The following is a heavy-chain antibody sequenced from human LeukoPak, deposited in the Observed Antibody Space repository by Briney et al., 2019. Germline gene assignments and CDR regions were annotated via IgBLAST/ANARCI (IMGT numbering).Heavy chain of an antibody. CDR2: IKSDGSYT. CDR1: GFNFSSYW. CDR3: ARDLPYCGGDCYTFDH. D-gene: IGHD2-21*02. J-gene: IGHJ4*02. V-gene: IGHV3-74*01. Sequence: GGSLRLSCAASGFNFSSYWMHWVRQTPGKGLVYVSRIKSDGSYTRYADSVKGRFTIPRDNAKNTLYLQMNSLRAEDSGVYYCARDLPYCGGDCYTFDHWGQGTLATVSS.